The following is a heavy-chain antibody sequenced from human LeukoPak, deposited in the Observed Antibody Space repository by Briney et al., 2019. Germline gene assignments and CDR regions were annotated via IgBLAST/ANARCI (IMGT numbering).Heavy chain of an antibody. Sequence: GGSLRLSCAASGFDFSSNWMHWVRHAPGQGLVWVSRIKGDGISTNYADSVKGRFTISRDIAKNTLYLRMNSLRAEDTGVYYCAKDHYWSIDYWGRGTLVTVSS. CDR1: GFDFSSNW. V-gene: IGHV3-74*01. CDR3: AKDHYWSIDY. CDR2: IKGDGIST. J-gene: IGHJ4*02. D-gene: IGHD3-3*01.